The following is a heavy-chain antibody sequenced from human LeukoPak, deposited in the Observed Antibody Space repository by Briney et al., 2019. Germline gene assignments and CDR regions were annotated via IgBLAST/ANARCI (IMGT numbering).Heavy chain of an antibody. J-gene: IGHJ4*02. CDR3: ARGRAAGTFWLDY. CDR1: GYTFTSYG. Sequence: ASVKVSCKASGYTFTSYGISWVRRAPGQGLDWMGWISGNNGNTNYAQKLQGRVTMTTDTSTSTAYMELRSLRSDDTAVFYCARGRAAGTFWLDYWGQGTLVTVSS. V-gene: IGHV1-18*01. CDR2: ISGNNGNT. D-gene: IGHD6-13*01.